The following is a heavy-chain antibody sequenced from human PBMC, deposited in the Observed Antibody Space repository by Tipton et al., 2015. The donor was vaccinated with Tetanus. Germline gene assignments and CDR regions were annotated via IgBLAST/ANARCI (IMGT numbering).Heavy chain of an antibody. J-gene: IGHJ4*02. CDR2: ISYSGRT. CDR3: ARANYEFPKKGPFDS. V-gene: IGHV4-61*08. D-gene: IGHD3-3*01. Sequence: LRLSCTISGGSVRGGDYQWNWIRQTPGKGLEWLAYISYSGRTNSNYSLKSRITVSQDTSKNQFSLKLTSVTAADTAVYYCARANYEFPKKGPFDSWGRGTLVIVPS. CDR1: GGSVRGGDYQ.